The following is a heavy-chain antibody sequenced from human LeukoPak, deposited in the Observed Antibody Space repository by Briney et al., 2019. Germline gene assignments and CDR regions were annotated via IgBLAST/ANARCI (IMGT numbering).Heavy chain of an antibody. CDR3: ARLAVAGPSYYFDY. D-gene: IGHD6-19*01. CDR1: GGSISSYY. V-gene: IGHV4-59*01. CDR2: IYYSGST. J-gene: IGHJ4*02. Sequence: SETLSLTCTVSGGSISSYYWSWIRQPSGKGLEWIGYIYYSGSTNYNPSLKSRVTISVDTSKNQFSLKLSSVTAADTAVYYCARLAVAGPSYYFDYWGQGTLVTVSS.